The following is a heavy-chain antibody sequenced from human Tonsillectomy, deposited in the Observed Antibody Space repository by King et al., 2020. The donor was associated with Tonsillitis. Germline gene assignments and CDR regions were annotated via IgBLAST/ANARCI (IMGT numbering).Heavy chain of an antibody. D-gene: IGHD3-3*02. V-gene: IGHV1-2*02. J-gene: IGHJ4*02. CDR3: AREGDTTPALLY. CDR1: GYAFTDYF. CDR2: INPNSGDT. Sequence: QLVQSGADVKKPGASVKVSCKASGYAFTDYFMHWVRQAPGQGLEWMGWINPNSGDTNYARTFRGRVTMTRDTSISTAYMELSSLRFDDTAVYYCAREGDTTPALLYWGQGTLATVSS.